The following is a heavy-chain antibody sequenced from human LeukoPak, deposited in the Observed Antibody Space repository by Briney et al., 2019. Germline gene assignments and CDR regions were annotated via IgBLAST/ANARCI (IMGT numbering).Heavy chain of an antibody. V-gene: IGHV1-18*04. CDR1: GYTFTSYG. CDR3: ARNPPYCDGSGSYYGGFDY. Sequence: GASVKVSCTASGYTFTSYGISGVGQAPGQGREWMGWISAYNGNTNNAQNLPGGDTMTTETSPSTAYMQLRSLRADDTAVYYCARNPPYCDGSGSYYGGFDYWGQGTLVTVSS. J-gene: IGHJ4*02. CDR2: ISAYNGNT. D-gene: IGHD3-10*01.